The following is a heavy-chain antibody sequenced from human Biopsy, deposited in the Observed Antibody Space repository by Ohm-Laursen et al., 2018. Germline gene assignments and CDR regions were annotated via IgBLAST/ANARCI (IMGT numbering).Heavy chain of an antibody. CDR3: ARGTGRYYVYGAFDI. V-gene: IGHV4-4*07. D-gene: IGHD1-26*01. Sequence: SETLSLTCTVSGGSISNYYWSWIRQPAGKGLEWIGRIYSSGSTNYNLPLESRVTMSVDTSKNHFSLNLRSVTAADTAVYYCARGTGRYYVYGAFDIWGQGTVVTVSS. CDR1: GGSISNYY. CDR2: IYSSGST. J-gene: IGHJ3*02.